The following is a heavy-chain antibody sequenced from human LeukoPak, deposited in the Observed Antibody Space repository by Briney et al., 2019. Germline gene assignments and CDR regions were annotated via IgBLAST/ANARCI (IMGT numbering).Heavy chain of an antibody. J-gene: IGHJ4*02. V-gene: IGHV3-48*02. CDR3: AKDKGESGYFDY. Sequence: PGGSLRLSCTASGFTFSTYSMNWVRQAPGKGLEWLSYISGGSSTIYYADSVRGRFTIFRDNAKNSLYLQMNSLRDEDTAVYYCAKDKGESGYFDYWGQGTLVTVSS. CDR2: ISGGSSTI. CDR1: GFTFSTYS. D-gene: IGHD1-26*01.